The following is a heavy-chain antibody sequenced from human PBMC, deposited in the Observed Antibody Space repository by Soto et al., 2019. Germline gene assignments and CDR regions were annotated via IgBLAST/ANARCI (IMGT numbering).Heavy chain of an antibody. CDR3: ARGSSIIPAALLKYGMDV. J-gene: IGHJ6*02. Sequence: PXGTLSLTCAVYGGSFSGYYWSWIRQPPGKGLEWIGEINHSGSTNYNPSLKSRVTISVDTSKNQFSLKLSSVTAADTAVYYCARGSSIIPAALLKYGMDVWGQGTTVTVYS. D-gene: IGHD2-2*01. V-gene: IGHV4-34*01. CDR1: GGSFSGYY. CDR2: INHSGST.